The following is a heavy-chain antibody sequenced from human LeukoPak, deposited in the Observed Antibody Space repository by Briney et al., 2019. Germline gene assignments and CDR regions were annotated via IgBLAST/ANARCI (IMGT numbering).Heavy chain of an antibody. V-gene: IGHV3-23*01. CDR1: GFTFSNYA. Sequence: GGSLRLSCAASGFTFSNYAMRWVRQAPGKGLEWVSGISGSGDSTYYADSVKGRFTISRDNSKNTLYLQMNSLKTEDTAVYYCTTESYYYDSSGYYLNAFDIWGQGTMVTVSS. D-gene: IGHD3-22*01. CDR3: TTESYYYDSSGYYLNAFDI. J-gene: IGHJ3*02. CDR2: ISGSGDST.